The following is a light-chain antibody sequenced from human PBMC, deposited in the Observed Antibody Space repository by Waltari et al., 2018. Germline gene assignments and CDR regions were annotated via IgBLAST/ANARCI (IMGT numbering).Light chain of an antibody. J-gene: IGKJ2*01. CDR1: QSLLYSSNNRNY. V-gene: IGKV4-1*01. CDR2: GAS. CDR3: QQYFTTPYT. Sequence: DIVLTQSPEYLAVSLGERVTFNCKSSQSLLYSSNNRNYLAWYQQRAGQSPKLLIYGASTREMGVPGRFRGSGSGTDFTLTISSLQAEDVAIYYCQQYFTTPYTFGRGTKLEIK.